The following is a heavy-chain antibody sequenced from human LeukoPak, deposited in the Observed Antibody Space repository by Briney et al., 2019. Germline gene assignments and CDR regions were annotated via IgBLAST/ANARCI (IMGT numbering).Heavy chain of an antibody. V-gene: IGHV1-18*04. Sequence: GASVKVSCKASGYTFTGYYMHWVRQAPGQGLEWMGWISAYNGNTNYAQKLQGRVTMTTDTSTSTAYMELRSLRSDDTAVYYCARERVAGIAVAGKDYWGQGTLVTVSS. J-gene: IGHJ4*02. D-gene: IGHD6-19*01. CDR2: ISAYNGNT. CDR3: ARERVAGIAVAGKDY. CDR1: GYTFTGYY.